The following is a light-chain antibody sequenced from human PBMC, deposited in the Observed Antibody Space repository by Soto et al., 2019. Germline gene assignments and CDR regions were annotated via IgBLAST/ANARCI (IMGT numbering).Light chain of an antibody. V-gene: IGKV3-15*01. J-gene: IGKJ2*01. CDR1: QSVSSN. Sequence: EIVMTQYPATLSLSTGERATLSCRASQSVSSNLAWYQQIPGQAPRLLIYGASTRATGIPVRFSGSGSGTEFTLTISSLQSEDFALYYCHQYNSWPPGTFGQGTKVDIK. CDR3: HQYNSWPPGT. CDR2: GAS.